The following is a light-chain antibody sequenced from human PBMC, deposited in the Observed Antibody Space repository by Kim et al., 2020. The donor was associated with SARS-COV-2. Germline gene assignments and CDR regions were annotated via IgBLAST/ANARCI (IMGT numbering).Light chain of an antibody. J-gene: IGLJ3*02. CDR3: SSYTSSSTWV. CDR2: EVS. CDR1: RTDVGSHTR. V-gene: IGLV2-18*02. Sequence: GLSVTSSRTGTRTDVGSHTRVSCYKRPPGTAPKPIIFEVSNRPSGVPDRFSGSKPGNTASLTISGLQAEVEADYYCSSYTSSSTWVFGGGPQLTVL.